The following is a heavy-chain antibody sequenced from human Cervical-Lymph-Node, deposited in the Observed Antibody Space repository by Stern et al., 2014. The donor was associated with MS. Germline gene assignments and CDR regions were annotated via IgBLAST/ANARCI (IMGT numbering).Heavy chain of an antibody. CDR2: IYWDDDT. D-gene: IGHD6-6*01. Sequence: QVTLRESGPTLVIPTQTLTLTCTFSGFSLTTNGVAVGWNRQPPGKALEWLALIYWDDDTRYSPSLKSRLTITKDTSKNQVLLTMTNVEPVDTATYYCAHRDDWQLDFAYWGQGILVTVSS. CDR1: GFSLTTNGVA. CDR3: AHRDDWQLDFAY. J-gene: IGHJ4*02. V-gene: IGHV2-5*02.